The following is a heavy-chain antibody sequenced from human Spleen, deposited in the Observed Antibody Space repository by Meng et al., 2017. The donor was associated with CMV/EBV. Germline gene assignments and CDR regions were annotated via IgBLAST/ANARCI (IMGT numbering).Heavy chain of an antibody. CDR2: SSASGETI. CDR1: GFTVSSNY. Sequence: GESLKIYCAASGFTVSSNYMSWVRQAPGKGLEWLSYSSASGETIYYADSVKGRFTISRDNAKNSLYLQMNSLRAEDTAVYYCVRTPRYPYGMDVWGQGNTVTVS. J-gene: IGHJ6*02. D-gene: IGHD2-15*01. CDR3: VRTPRYPYGMDV. V-gene: IGHV3-11*04.